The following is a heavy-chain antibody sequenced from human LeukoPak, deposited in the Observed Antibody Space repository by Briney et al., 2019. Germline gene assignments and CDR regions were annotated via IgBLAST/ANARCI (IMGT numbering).Heavy chain of an antibody. J-gene: IGHJ5*02. CDR1: GYTFTSYG. D-gene: IGHD2-2*02. CDR3: ARESRYCSSTSCYNGGWFDP. V-gene: IGHV1-18*01. Sequence: GASVKVSCKASGYTFTSYGISWVRQAPGQGLEWMGWISAYNGNTNYAQKLQGRVTMTTDTSTSTAYMELRSLRSDDTAVYYCARESRYCSSTSCYNGGWFDPWGQGTLVTVSS. CDR2: ISAYNGNT.